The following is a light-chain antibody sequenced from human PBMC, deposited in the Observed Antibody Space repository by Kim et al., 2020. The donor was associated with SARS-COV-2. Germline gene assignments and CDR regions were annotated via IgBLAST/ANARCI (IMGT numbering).Light chain of an antibody. J-gene: IGLJ2*01. Sequence: GQSITISCTGTSSDIGTYIFVSWYQQQPGKAPKLIIYDVSYRPSGVSNRFSGSKSGNRASLTISGLQAEDEAVYYCTSYTTTSTLVFGGGTKVTVL. CDR1: SSDIGTYIF. CDR3: TSYTTTSTLV. CDR2: DVS. V-gene: IGLV2-14*03.